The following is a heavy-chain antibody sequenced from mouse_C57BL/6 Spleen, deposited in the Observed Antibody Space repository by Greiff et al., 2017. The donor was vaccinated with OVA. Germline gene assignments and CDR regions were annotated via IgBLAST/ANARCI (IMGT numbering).Heavy chain of an antibody. CDR1: GFSLTSYG. CDR3: ARTGGRPPYYAMDY. V-gene: IGHV2-2*01. J-gene: IGHJ4*01. D-gene: IGHD1-1*01. CDR2: IWSGGST. Sequence: VQVVESGPGLVQPSQSLSITCTVSGFSLTSYGVHWVRQSPGKGLEWLGVIWSGGSTDYNAAFISRLSISKDNSKSQVFFKMNSLQADDTAIYYCARTGGRPPYYAMDYWGQGTSVTVSS.